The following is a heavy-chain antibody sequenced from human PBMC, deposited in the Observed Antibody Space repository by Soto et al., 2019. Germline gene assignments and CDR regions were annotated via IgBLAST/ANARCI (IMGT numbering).Heavy chain of an antibody. V-gene: IGHV3-72*01. CDR2: IRRKANSYTT. J-gene: IGHJ6*02. CDR1: GLIFSDYH. CDR3: AMLGGCSGASNDMAL. D-gene: IGHD6-19*01. Sequence: EVQLVESGGGLVQPGGSLRLSCAASGLIFSDYHMDWVRQAPGKGLEWVGRIRRKANSYTTEYAASVKGRFTSSTDDSTNSLYLPMNSLTTPDTSVYYCAMLGGCSGASNDMALWGQCTTVTVSS.